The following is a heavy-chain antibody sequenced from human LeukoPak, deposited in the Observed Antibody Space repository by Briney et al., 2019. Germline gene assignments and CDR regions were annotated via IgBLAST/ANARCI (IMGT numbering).Heavy chain of an antibody. D-gene: IGHD3-10*02. CDR1: GFTFSSYT. J-gene: IGHJ6*04. CDR3: AELGITMIGGV. CDR2: FSGTSDDI. Sequence: GGSLRLSCAASGFTFSSYTMNWVRQAPGKGLQWISYFSGTSDDIYYADSVKGRFTISRDNAKNSLYLQMNSLRAEDTAVYYCAELGITMIGGVWGKGTTVTISS. V-gene: IGHV3-21*05.